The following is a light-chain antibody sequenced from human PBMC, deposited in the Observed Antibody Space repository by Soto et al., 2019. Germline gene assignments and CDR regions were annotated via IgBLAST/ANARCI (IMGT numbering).Light chain of an antibody. Sequence: DIQMTQSPSTLSASVGDRVTITCRASQNIDDYLAWYQQKPGKAPKLLIYDASNLQSGVPSRFSGSGSGTDFTLAISSLQPEDSATYYCLQDINYPWTFGQGTKVDIK. CDR3: LQDINYPWT. CDR2: DAS. J-gene: IGKJ1*01. V-gene: IGKV1-5*01. CDR1: QNIDDY.